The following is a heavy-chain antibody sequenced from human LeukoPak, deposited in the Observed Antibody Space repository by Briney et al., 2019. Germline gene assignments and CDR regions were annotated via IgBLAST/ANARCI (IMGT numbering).Heavy chain of an antibody. V-gene: IGHV4-59*08. D-gene: IGHD6-19*01. J-gene: IGHJ5*02. CDR2: IYYSGST. CDR3: ARSARAVAGLGAGVAVLNWFDP. Sequence: PSETLSLTCTVSGGSISSYYWSWIRQPPGKGLEWIGYIYYSGSTNYNPSLKSRVTISVDTSKNQFSLKLSSVIAADTAVYYSARSARAVAGLGAGVAVLNWFDPWGQGTLVTVSS. CDR1: GGSISSYY.